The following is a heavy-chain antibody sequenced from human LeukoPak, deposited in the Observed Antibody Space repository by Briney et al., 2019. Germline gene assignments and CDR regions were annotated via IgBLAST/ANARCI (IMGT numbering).Heavy chain of an antibody. D-gene: IGHD2-2*02. CDR3: ARAVVVPAAIYFDY. CDR2: ISYDGSNK. Sequence: GRSLRLSCAASGITFSSYAMHWVRQAPGKGLEWVAVISYDGSNKYYADSVKGRFTISRDNSKNTLYLQMNSLRAEDTAVYYCARAVVVPAAIYFDYWGQGTLVTVSS. CDR1: GITFSSYA. J-gene: IGHJ4*02. V-gene: IGHV3-30*04.